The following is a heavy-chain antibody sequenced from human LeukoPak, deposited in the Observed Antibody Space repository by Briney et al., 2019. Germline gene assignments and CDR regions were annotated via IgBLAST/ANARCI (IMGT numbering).Heavy chain of an antibody. Sequence: SETLSLTCAVYGGSFSGYYWSWIRQPPGKGLEWIGEINHSGSTNYNPSLKSRVTISVDTSKNQFSLKLSSVTAADTAVYYCARGLEGAGLYDFWSGYSPSNDAFDIWGQGTMVTVSS. CDR3: ARGLEGAGLYDFWSGYSPSNDAFDI. CDR2: INHSGST. J-gene: IGHJ3*02. CDR1: GGSFSGYY. V-gene: IGHV4-34*01. D-gene: IGHD3-3*01.